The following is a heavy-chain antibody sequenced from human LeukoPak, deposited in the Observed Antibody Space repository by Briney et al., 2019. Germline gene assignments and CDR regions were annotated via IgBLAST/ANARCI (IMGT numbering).Heavy chain of an antibody. CDR1: GYTFTSYA. V-gene: IGHV1-3*01. D-gene: IGHD3-9*01. Sequence: GASVKVSCNASGYTFTSYAMHWVRQAPGQRLEWMGWIHAGNGNTKYSQKFQGRVTITRDTSASTAYMELSSLRSEDTAVYYCARVDYDILTGYSDVYFDYWGQGTLVTVSS. CDR3: ARVDYDILTGYSDVYFDY. J-gene: IGHJ4*02. CDR2: IHAGNGNT.